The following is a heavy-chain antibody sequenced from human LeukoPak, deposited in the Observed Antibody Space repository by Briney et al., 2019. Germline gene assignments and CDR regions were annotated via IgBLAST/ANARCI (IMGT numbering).Heavy chain of an antibody. J-gene: IGHJ4*02. V-gene: IGHV3-30*03. Sequence: GGSLRLSCAASGFTFTSYVMHWVRQAPGKGLQWVALISYDGSNKYYADSVKGRFTISRDNSKNTLYLQMNSLRAEDTAVYYCARGIAADGKALWGQGTLVTVSS. D-gene: IGHD6-13*01. CDR3: ARGIAADGKAL. CDR2: ISYDGSNK. CDR1: GFTFTSYV.